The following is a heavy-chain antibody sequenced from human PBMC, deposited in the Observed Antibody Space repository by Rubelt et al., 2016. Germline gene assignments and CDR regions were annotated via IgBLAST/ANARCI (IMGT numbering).Heavy chain of an antibody. D-gene: IGHD1-26*01. V-gene: IGHV3-30*18. CDR3: ANDRWELRNGGWFDP. CDR1: FTFSSYA. J-gene: IGHJ5*02. CDR2: ISYDGSTK. Sequence: FTFSSYALHWVRQAPGKGLEWVALISYDGSTKYYADSVKGRFTISRDNSENTLCLQMNSLRAEDTAVYYCANDRWELRNGGWFDPWGQGTVVTVSS.